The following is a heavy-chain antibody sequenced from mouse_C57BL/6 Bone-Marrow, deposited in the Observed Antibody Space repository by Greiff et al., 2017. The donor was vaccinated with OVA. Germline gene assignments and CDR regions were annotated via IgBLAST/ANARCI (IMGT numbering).Heavy chain of an antibody. V-gene: IGHV14-3*01. CDR1: GFNITNTY. D-gene: IGHD1-1*01. CDR3: ARGNFGSSFYAMDY. CDR2: IDPANDNT. Sequence: EVQLQQSVAELVRPGASVKLSCTASGFNITNTYMHWVKQRPEQGLEWIGRIDPANDNTKYAPKFQGKATMTADPSSNTAYLQLSSLSSEDTAVYCGARGNFGSSFYAMDYWGQGTSVTVSS. J-gene: IGHJ4*01.